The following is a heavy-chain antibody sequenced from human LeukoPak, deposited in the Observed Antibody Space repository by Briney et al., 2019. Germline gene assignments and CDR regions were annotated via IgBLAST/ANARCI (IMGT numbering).Heavy chain of an antibody. J-gene: IGHJ4*02. CDR2: IYPGDSDT. V-gene: IGHV5-51*01. D-gene: IGHD3-22*01. CDR1: GYSFTSYW. CDR3: ARRRYYDSSGYYADY. Sequence: GESLKISCKGSGYSFTSYWIGWVRQMPGKGLGWMGIIYPGDSDTRYSPSFQGQVTISADKSISTAYLQWSSLKASDTAMYYCARRRYYDSSGYYADYWGQGTLVTVSS.